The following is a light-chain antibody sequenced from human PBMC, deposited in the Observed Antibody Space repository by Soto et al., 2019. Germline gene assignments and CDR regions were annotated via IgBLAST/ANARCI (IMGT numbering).Light chain of an antibody. CDR2: DVT. V-gene: IGLV2-8*01. Sequence: QSALSQPPSASAPPGQSVAISCTGTTSDIGAYNYVSWYQQHPGKVPKLIIYDVTKRPSGVPDRFSGSKSGNTASLTVSGLQTEDEADYYCTSYTRNDILLFGGGTKLTVL. CDR3: TSYTRNDILL. CDR1: TSDIGAYNY. J-gene: IGLJ3*02.